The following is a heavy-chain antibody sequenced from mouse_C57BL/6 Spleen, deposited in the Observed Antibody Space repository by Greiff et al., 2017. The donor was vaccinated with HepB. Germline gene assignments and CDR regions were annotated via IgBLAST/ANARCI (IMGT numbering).Heavy chain of an antibody. CDR3: ARYDYDGYFDV. D-gene: IGHD2-4*01. Sequence: EVKLMESGPGLVKPSQSLSLTCSVTGYSITSGYYWNWIRQFPGNKLEWMGYISYDGSNNYNPSLKNRISITRDKSKNQFFLKLNSVTTEDTATYYCARYDYDGYFDVWGTGTTVTVSS. V-gene: IGHV3-6*01. CDR2: ISYDGSN. CDR1: GYSITSGYY. J-gene: IGHJ1*03.